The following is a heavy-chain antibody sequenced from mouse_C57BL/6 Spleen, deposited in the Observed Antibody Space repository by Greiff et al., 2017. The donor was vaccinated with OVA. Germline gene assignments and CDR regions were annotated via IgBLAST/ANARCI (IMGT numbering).Heavy chain of an antibody. CDR2: ISSGGDYI. D-gene: IGHD1-1*01. J-gene: IGHJ3*01. CDR1: GFTFSSYA. V-gene: IGHV5-9-1*02. Sequence: EVQVVESGEGLVKPGGSLKLSCAASGFTFSSYAMSWVRQTPEKRLEWVAYISSGGDYIYYADTVKGRFTISRDNARNTLYLQMSSLKSEDTAMYYCTRAGSTVGGGGFAYWGQGTLVTVSA. CDR3: TRAGSTVGGGGFAY.